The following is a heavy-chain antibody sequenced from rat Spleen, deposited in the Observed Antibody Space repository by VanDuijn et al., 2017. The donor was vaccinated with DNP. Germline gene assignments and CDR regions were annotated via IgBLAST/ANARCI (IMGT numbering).Heavy chain of an antibody. CDR3: ARGGGGIWFAY. V-gene: IGHV3-1*01. J-gene: IGHJ3*01. CDR1: GYSITSNY. D-gene: IGHD4-3*01. CDR2: ISYSGVT. Sequence: EVQLQESGPGLVKPSQSLSLTCSVTGYSITSNYWGWIRHFPGNKMEWIGYISYSGVTSYNPSLRSRISITRDTSKNQSFLQLTSVTTEDTATYFCARGGGGIWFAYWGQGTLVTVSS.